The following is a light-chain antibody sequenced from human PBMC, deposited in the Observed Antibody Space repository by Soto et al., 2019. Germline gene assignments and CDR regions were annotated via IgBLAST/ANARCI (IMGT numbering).Light chain of an antibody. CDR3: VSYRSSGILV. CDR2: DVS. CDR1: SSDVGAYNY. Sequence: QSVLTQPASVSGSPGQSITISCTGTSSDVGAYNYVSWYQQHPGKAPKLMIYDVSDRPSGVSNRFSGSKSGNTASLTISGLQAEDEADYYCVSYRSSGILVFGTGTKVTVL. V-gene: IGLV2-14*03. J-gene: IGLJ1*01.